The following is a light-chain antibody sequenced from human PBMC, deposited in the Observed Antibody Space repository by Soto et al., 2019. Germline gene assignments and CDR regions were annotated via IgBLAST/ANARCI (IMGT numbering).Light chain of an antibody. V-gene: IGKV3-20*01. CDR3: QHYGGSPRLT. CDR1: QTINNN. CDR2: GAS. J-gene: IGKJ4*01. Sequence: VMTQAPATPSVSPGERATPSCRASQTINNNVAWYQLKDGQVPRLVIYGASTRATGIPARFSGGGSGTDFTLTISRLEPEDFAVYFCQHYGGSPRLTFGGGTKVDIK.